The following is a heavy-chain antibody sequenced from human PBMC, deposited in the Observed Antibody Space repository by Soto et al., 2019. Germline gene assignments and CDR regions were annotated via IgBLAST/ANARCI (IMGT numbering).Heavy chain of an antibody. J-gene: IGHJ3*02. CDR1: GGTFSSYT. D-gene: IGHD3-10*01. CDR2: IIPILGIA. V-gene: IGHV1-69*08. Sequence: QVQLVQSGAEVKKPGSSVKVSCKASGGTFSSYTISWVRQAPGQGLEWMGRIIPILGIANYAQKFQGRVTITADKSTSTADMELSSLRSEDTAVYYGAGDQYGWGRNDAFDIWGQGTMFTVSS. CDR3: AGDQYGWGRNDAFDI.